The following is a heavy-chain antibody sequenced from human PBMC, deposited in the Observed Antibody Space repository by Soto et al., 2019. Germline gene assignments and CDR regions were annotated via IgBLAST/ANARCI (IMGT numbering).Heavy chain of an antibody. CDR3: AQGRISSSGLNY. J-gene: IGHJ4*02. CDR1: GFTFSDYA. CDR2: ISESGSST. Sequence: GGSLRLSCAASGFTFSDYAMTWVRQAPGKGLEWVSSISESGSSTFHADSVKGRFTISRDNSKNTLFLQMSSLRVEDAALYFCAQGRISSSGLNYWGQGTLVTVSS. V-gene: IGHV3-23*01. D-gene: IGHD2-15*01.